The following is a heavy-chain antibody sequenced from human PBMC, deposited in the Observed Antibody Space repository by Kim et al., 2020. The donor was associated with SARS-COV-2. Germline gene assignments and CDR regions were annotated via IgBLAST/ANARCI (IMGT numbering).Heavy chain of an antibody. CDR3: ARMLHNYAFDY. D-gene: IGHD4-4*01. J-gene: IGHJ4*02. CDR1: GFSFSSYW. Sequence: GGSLRLSCAASGFSFSSYWMSWVRQAPGKGLEWVANIKYDGSEKYYVDSVKGRFSISSDNAKSSLYLQMNSLRVEDTAVYYCARMLHNYAFDYWGQGTLVTVSS. V-gene: IGHV3-7*03. CDR2: IKYDGSEK.